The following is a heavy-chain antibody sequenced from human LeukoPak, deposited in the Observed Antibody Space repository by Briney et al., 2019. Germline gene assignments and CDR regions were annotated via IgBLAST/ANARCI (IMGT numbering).Heavy chain of an antibody. J-gene: IGHJ5*02. Sequence: ASVKVSCKASGYTFTSYGISWVRQAPGQGLEWMGWISAYNGNTNYAQKLQGRVTMTTDTSTSTAYMELGSLRSDDTAVYYCARLTGIAARPGWFDPWGQGTLVTVSS. CDR2: ISAYNGNT. CDR1: GYTFTSYG. V-gene: IGHV1-18*01. D-gene: IGHD6-6*01. CDR3: ARLTGIAARPGWFDP.